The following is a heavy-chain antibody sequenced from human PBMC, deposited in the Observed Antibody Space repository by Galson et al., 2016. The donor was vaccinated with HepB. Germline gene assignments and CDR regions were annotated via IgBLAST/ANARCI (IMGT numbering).Heavy chain of an antibody. Sequence: SLRLSCAASGFIFSDHYMDWVRQAPGKGLEWVGRIKRKTDGGTTDYAAPVEGRFTISRDDSKNTLYLQMNNLKNEDTAVYYCTTYYGNILTAYRWFDPWGQGTLVTVSS. J-gene: IGHJ5*02. CDR2: IKRKTDGGTT. V-gene: IGHV3-15*01. D-gene: IGHD3-9*01. CDR1: GFIFSDHY. CDR3: TTYYGNILTAYRWFDP.